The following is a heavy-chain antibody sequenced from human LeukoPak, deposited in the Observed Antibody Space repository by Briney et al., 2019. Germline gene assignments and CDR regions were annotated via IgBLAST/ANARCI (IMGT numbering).Heavy chain of an antibody. CDR2: INHSGST. J-gene: IGHJ4*02. CDR3: ARSPTGVPRSIKKPAAGTESPPYYFDY. V-gene: IGHV4-34*01. CDR1: GGSISSYY. Sequence: SETLSLTCTVSGGSISSYYWSWIRQPPGKGLEWIGEINHSGSTNYNPSLKSRVTISVDTSKNQFSLKLSSVTAADTAVYYCARSPTGVPRSIKKPAAGTESPPYYFDYWGQGTLVTVSS. D-gene: IGHD6-13*01.